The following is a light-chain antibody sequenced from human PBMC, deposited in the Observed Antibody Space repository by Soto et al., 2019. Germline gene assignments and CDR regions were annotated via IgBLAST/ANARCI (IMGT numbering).Light chain of an antibody. CDR1: QSISRY. Sequence: DIQMTQSPSSLSASVGGRVTLICRASQSISRYLNWYQQKAGKAPKLLLYAASSLQSGVPSRFSGSGSGTDFTLTISSLQPEDFATYYCQQTYFWTFGQGTKVDIK. V-gene: IGKV1-39*01. CDR2: AAS. CDR3: QQTYFWT. J-gene: IGKJ1*01.